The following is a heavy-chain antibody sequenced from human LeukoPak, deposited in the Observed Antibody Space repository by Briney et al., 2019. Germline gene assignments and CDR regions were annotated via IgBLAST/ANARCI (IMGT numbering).Heavy chain of an antibody. Sequence: GGSLRLSCAASGFTFSDYYMSWIRQAPGKGLEWVSYISSRGTTKYYADSVKGRITISRDNAKNSLFLQVNSLRAEDTAVYYCARNTESGSSHWGQGTLVTVSS. CDR1: GFTFSDYY. D-gene: IGHD6-6*01. CDR3: ARNTESGSSH. V-gene: IGHV3-11*01. J-gene: IGHJ4*02. CDR2: ISSRGTTK.